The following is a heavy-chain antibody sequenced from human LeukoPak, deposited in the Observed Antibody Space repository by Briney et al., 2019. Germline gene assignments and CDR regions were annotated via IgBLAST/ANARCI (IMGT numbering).Heavy chain of an antibody. J-gene: IGHJ3*01. Sequence: GGSLRLSCTAAGFNFGTYWMSWVRQSPEKGLEFVANIKYDDTVKNYVDSVKGRFTISRDNPSNSVYLQMDSLRDEDTAVYFCAKARIAAAGTGAFDVWGQGTMVTVSS. V-gene: IGHV3-7*03. CDR3: AKARIAAAGTGAFDV. CDR2: IKYDDTVK. D-gene: IGHD6-13*01. CDR1: GFNFGTYW.